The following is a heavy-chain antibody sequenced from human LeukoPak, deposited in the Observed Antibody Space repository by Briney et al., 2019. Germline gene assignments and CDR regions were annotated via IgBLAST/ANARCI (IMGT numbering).Heavy chain of an antibody. CDR1: GYTFTGYY. J-gene: IGHJ4*02. V-gene: IGHV1-46*01. Sequence: ASVKVSCKSSGYTFTGYYIHWVRQAPGQGLEWMGIINPSDGSTTFAQKFQGRVTMTRDTSTSTLYMELSSLRSEDTAVYYCARLRGPKDCWGQGTLVTVSS. CDR2: INPSDGST. CDR3: ARLRGPKDC. D-gene: IGHD3-10*01.